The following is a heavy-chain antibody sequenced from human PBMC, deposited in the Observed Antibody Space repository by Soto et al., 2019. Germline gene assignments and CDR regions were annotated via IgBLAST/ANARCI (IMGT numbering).Heavy chain of an antibody. CDR1: GVSISHGAYY. V-gene: IGHV4-31*03. Sequence: QVQLQESGPGLVKPSQTLSLTCTVSGVSISHGAYYWSWIRQLPGKGRGWIGYIYYSGDTQSNPAXKXXITVSIDTPKNHFSLTMNSVTAAHTATYFWARADSASWLDYWGQGTLVTVPS. D-gene: IGHD6-13*01. J-gene: IGHJ4*02. CDR2: IYYSGDT. CDR3: ARADSASWLDY.